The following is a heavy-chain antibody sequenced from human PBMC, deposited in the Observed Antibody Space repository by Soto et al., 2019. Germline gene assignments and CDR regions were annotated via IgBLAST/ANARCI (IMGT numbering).Heavy chain of an antibody. Sequence: GGSLRLSCAASGFTFSSYAMSWVRQAPGKGLEWVSAISGSGVNTYYADSVKGRFTISRDNSKNTLYLQMNSLRAEDTAVYYCAKDLFAAMVIGPEVFDYWGQGTLVTVSS. CDR1: GFTFSSYA. D-gene: IGHD5-18*01. V-gene: IGHV3-23*01. J-gene: IGHJ4*02. CDR3: AKDLFAAMVIGPEVFDY. CDR2: ISGSGVNT.